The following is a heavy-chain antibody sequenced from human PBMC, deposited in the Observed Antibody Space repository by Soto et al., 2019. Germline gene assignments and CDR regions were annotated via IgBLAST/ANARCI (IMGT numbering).Heavy chain of an antibody. J-gene: IGHJ5*02. D-gene: IGHD6-13*01. V-gene: IGHV1-8*01. CDR1: GYTFTSYD. CDR2: MNPNSCNT. CDR3: ARGSKGSSWYAYWFDP. Sequence: QVQLVQSGAEVKKPGASVKVSCKASGYTFTSYDINWVRQATGQGLEWMGWMNPNSCNTGYAQMFQGRVTMTRNTSISTAYMELSSLRSEDTAVYYCARGSKGSSWYAYWFDPWGQGTLVTVSS.